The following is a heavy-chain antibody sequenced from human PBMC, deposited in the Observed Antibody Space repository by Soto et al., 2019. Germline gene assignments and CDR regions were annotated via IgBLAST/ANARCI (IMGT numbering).Heavy chain of an antibody. Sequence: PGGSLRLSCAASGFTFSSYAMSWVSQAPGKGLEWVSAISGSGGSTYYADSVKGRFTISRDNSKNTLYLQMNSLRAEDTAVYYYAKENGYSSSWFEFDYWGQGTQVTVSS. CDR2: ISGSGGST. J-gene: IGHJ4*02. D-gene: IGHD6-13*01. V-gene: IGHV3-23*01. CDR3: AKENGYSSSWFEFDY. CDR1: GFTFSSYA.